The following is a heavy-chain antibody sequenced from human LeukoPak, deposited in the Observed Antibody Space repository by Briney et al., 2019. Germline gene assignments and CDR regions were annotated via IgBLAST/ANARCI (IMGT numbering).Heavy chain of an antibody. D-gene: IGHD1-26*01. CDR3: ARDLVGYYEGKDAFDI. Sequence: SETLSLTCIVSGYSLSSGYDWGWIRQPPGKGLEWIGSISHSGTTYYNPSLKSRVTISLDTSKNQFSLRLRSVTAADTAVYYCARDLVGYYEGKDAFDIWGQGTMVTVSS. CDR2: ISHSGTT. V-gene: IGHV4-38-2*02. J-gene: IGHJ3*02. CDR1: GYSLSSGYD.